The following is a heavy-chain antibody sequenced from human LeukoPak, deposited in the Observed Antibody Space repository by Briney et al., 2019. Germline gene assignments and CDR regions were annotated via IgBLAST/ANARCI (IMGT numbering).Heavy chain of an antibody. CDR2: ISDSGGRT. D-gene: IGHD1-7*01. CDR3: AREGNWNYNWFDP. J-gene: IGHJ5*02. Sequence: GGSLRLSCAASGFTFSSYAMSWVRQAPGKGLEWVSGISDSGGRTYYADSVKGRFTISRDNSKNTLYLQMNSLRAEDTAVYYCAREGNWNYNWFDPWGQGTLVTVSS. CDR1: GFTFSSYA. V-gene: IGHV3-23*01.